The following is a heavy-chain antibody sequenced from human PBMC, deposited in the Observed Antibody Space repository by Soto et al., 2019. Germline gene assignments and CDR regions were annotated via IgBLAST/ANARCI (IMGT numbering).Heavy chain of an antibody. V-gene: IGHV4-59*08. J-gene: IGHJ4*02. CDR2: FFYTWLT. CDR1: AGSISNSY. D-gene: IGHD3-3*01. CDR3: AKHTYDFGPPDY. Sequence: QVQLQESGPGLVKPSETLSLTCTVSAGSISNSYWSWIRQPPGKRLEWIGYFFYTWLTKYNPSLKSRVTMSVDTSKNQFSLKLTSVTAAATAVYYCAKHTYDFGPPDYWGQGALVTVSS.